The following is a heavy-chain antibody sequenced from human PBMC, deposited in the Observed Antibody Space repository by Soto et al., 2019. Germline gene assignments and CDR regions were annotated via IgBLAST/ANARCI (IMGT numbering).Heavy chain of an antibody. CDR2: ISYSGST. Sequence: SETLSLTCTVSGGSISSYYWSWIRQPPGKGLEWIGYISYSGSTNYNPSLKSRVTITVDTSKNQISLKLFSVTAADTALYYCARTQEIYSSGRNYYYYMDVWGKGTTVTVSS. CDR1: GGSISSYY. D-gene: IGHD3-22*01. V-gene: IGHV4-59*08. J-gene: IGHJ6*03. CDR3: ARTQEIYSSGRNYYYYMDV.